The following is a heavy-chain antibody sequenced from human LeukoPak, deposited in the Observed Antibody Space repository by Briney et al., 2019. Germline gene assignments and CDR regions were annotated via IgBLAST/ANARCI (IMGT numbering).Heavy chain of an antibody. J-gene: IGHJ4*02. CDR1: GGSISSGGYY. Sequence: PSETLSLTCTVSGGSISSGGYYWGWIRQPPGKGLEWIASINYSGSTYYNPSLKSRVTISVDTSKNQFSLKLSSMAAADTAVYYCARHPDLDYWGQGILVTVSS. CDR3: ARHPDLDY. V-gene: IGHV4-39*01. CDR2: INYSGST.